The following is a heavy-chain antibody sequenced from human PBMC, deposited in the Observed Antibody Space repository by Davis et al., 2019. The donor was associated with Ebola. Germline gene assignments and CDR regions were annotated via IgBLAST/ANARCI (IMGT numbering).Heavy chain of an antibody. D-gene: IGHD5-24*01. J-gene: IGHJ4*02. V-gene: IGHV1-3*01. CDR1: GYTFTSYA. CDR3: ARDRGDGYTFDY. Sequence: AASVKVSCKTSGYTFTSYAMHWVRQAPGQRLEWMGWINAGNGNTKYSQKFQGRVTITRDTSASTAYMELSSLRSEDTAVYYCARDRGDGYTFDYWGQGNLVTVSS. CDR2: INAGNGNT.